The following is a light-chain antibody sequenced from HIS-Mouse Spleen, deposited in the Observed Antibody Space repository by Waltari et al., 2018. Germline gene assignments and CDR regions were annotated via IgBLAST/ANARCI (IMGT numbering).Light chain of an antibody. CDR1: ALPKKY. CDR2: EDR. V-gene: IGLV3-10*01. J-gene: IGLJ3*02. Sequence: SYELTQPPSVSVSPGQTARITCSGDALPKKYAYWYQQKSGQAPVLVIYEDRKRPSGIPGRISGSSSGTMATLTISGAQVDDEADYYCYSTDSSGNHWVFGGGTKLTVL. CDR3: YSTDSSGNHWV.